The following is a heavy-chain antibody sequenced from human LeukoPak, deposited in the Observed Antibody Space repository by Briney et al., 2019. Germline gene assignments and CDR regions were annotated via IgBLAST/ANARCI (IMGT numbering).Heavy chain of an antibody. CDR2: IKQDGSTK. Sequence: PGGSLRLSCAASGFTFANSWMAWVRQAPGKGLEWVANIKQDGSTKHYADSLKGRFTISRDNPKNSLFPQMNNLRADDTAIYYCTRDTIGSLDYWGQGILVTVAS. V-gene: IGHV3-7*01. CDR3: TRDTIGSLDY. D-gene: IGHD1-26*01. J-gene: IGHJ4*02. CDR1: GFTFANSW.